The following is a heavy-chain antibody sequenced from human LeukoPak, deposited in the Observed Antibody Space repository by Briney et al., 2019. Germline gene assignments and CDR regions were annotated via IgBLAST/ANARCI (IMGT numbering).Heavy chain of an antibody. D-gene: IGHD1/OR15-1a*01. Sequence: PGRSLRLSCAASGFTFSSYGMHWVRQAPGKGLEWVAVISYDGSNKYYADSVKGRFTISRDNSKNTLYLQMNSLRAEDTAVYYCAKDLNNPPDYWGQGTLVTVSS. CDR2: ISYDGSNK. V-gene: IGHV3-30*18. CDR1: GFTFSSYG. CDR3: AKDLNNPPDY. J-gene: IGHJ4*02.